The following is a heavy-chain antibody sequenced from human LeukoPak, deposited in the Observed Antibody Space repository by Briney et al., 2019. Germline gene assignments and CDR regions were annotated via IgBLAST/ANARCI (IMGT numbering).Heavy chain of an antibody. CDR2: INSIMSTI. J-gene: IGHJ6*02. CDR3: ARGEQLWQLFVSYYGMDV. D-gene: IGHD5-18*01. V-gene: IGHV3-48*02. Sequence: GGSLRLSCAASGFTFISYSMNWVRQAPGKGLEWVSFINSIMSTIYYADSVKGRFTISRDNDKHSLYLLMNSLRDEDTAVYYCARGEQLWQLFVSYYGMDVWGQGTTVTVSS. CDR1: GFTFISYS.